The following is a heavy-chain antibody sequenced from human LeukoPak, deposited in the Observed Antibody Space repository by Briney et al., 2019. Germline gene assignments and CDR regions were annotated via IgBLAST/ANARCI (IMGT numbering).Heavy chain of an antibody. V-gene: IGHV1-69*05. J-gene: IGHJ4*02. Sequence: SVKVSCKASGGTFSSYAISWVRQAPGQGLEWMGRIIPIFGTANYAQKFQGRVTITTDESTSTAYMELSSLRSEDTAVSYCARDRYSGYDYPKGHFDYWGQGTLVTVSS. CDR2: IIPIFGTA. CDR1: GGTFSSYA. CDR3: ARDRYSGYDYPKGHFDY. D-gene: IGHD5-12*01.